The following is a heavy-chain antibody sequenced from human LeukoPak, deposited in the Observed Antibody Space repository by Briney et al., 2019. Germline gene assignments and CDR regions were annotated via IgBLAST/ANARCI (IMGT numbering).Heavy chain of an antibody. V-gene: IGHV4-4*07. CDR1: GGSISSYY. D-gene: IGHD2-8*02. Sequence: PSETLSLTCTVSGGSISSYYWSWIRQPAGKGLEWIGRIYTSGSTNYNPSLKSRVTMSVDTSKNQFSLKLSSVTAADTAVYYCARDALAGGGRADYYYYMDVWGKGTTVTISS. J-gene: IGHJ6*03. CDR3: ARDALAGGGRADYYYYMDV. CDR2: IYTSGST.